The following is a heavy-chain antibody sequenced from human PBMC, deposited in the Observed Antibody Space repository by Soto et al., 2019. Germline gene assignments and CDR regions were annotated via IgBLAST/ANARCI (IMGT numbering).Heavy chain of an antibody. CDR3: ARALTRTVLRYFLGPGWLDP. D-gene: IGHD3-9*01. CDR1: GYTFTSYA. Sequence: ASVKVSCKASGYTFTSYAMHWVRQAPGQRLEWMGWINAGNGNTKYSQKFQGRVTITRDTSASTAYMELSSLRSEDTAVYYCARALTRTVLRYFLGPGWLDPWGQGTLLTVYS. J-gene: IGHJ5*02. V-gene: IGHV1-3*01. CDR2: INAGNGNT.